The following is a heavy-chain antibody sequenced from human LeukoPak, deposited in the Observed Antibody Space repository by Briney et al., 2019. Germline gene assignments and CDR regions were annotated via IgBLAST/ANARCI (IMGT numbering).Heavy chain of an antibody. CDR1: GGSISSYY. J-gene: IGHJ5*02. D-gene: IGHD3-16*01. CDR3: ARDKLSFGSRYNWFDP. Sequence: PSETLSLTCTVSGGSISSYYWSWIRQPPGKGLEWIGYIYYSGSTNYNPSLKSRVTISVDTSKNQFSLELSSVTAADTAVYYCARDKLSFGSRYNWFDPWGQGSLVTVSS. CDR2: IYYSGST. V-gene: IGHV4-59*01.